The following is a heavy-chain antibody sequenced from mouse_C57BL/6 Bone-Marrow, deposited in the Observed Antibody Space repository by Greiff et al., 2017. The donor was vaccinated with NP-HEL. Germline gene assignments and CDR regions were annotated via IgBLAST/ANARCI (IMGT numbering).Heavy chain of an antibody. J-gene: IGHJ3*01. V-gene: IGHV1-50*01. CDR2: IDPSDSYT. CDR3: ARGFHSYYYGSSYGFAY. D-gene: IGHD1-1*01. Sequence: QVQLQQPGAELVKPGASVKLSCKASGYTFTSYWMQWVKQRPGQGLEWIGEIDPSDSYTNYNQKFKGKATLTVDTSSSTAYMQLSSLTSEDSAVYYCARGFHSYYYGSSYGFAYWGQGTLVTVSA. CDR1: GYTFTSYW.